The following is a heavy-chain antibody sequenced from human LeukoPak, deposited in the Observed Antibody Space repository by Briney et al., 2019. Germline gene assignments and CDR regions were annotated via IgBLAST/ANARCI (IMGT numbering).Heavy chain of an antibody. CDR2: IYHSGST. CDR3: ARGDPHPHTIDY. Sequence: SETLSLTCTVSGYSISSGYYWGWIRQPPGKGLEWIGSIYHSGSTYYNPSLKSRVTISVDTSKNQFSLKLSSVTAADTAVYYCARGDPHPHTIDYWGQGTLVTVSS. J-gene: IGHJ4*02. CDR1: GYSISSGYY. V-gene: IGHV4-38-2*02.